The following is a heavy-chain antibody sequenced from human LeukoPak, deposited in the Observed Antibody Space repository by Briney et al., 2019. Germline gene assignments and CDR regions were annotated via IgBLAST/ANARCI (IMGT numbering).Heavy chain of an antibody. J-gene: IGHJ5*02. Sequence: TPETLSLTCTVSGGSISSSSYYWGWIRQPPGKGLEWIGSIYYSGSTYYNPSLKSRVTISVDTSKNQFSLKLSSVTAADTAVYYCARLAMVRGVIIRDWFDPWGQGTLVTVSS. CDR3: ARLAMVRGVIIRDWFDP. CDR2: IYYSGST. V-gene: IGHV4-39*01. CDR1: GGSISSSSYY. D-gene: IGHD3-10*01.